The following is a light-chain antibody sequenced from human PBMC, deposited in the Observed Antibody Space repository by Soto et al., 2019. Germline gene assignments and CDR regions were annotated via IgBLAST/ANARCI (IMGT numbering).Light chain of an antibody. J-gene: IGKJ2*01. Sequence: DIQMTQSPSSLSASVGDTVTITCRASQSISVHLNWYQQKTGKVPKLLIAAASNLQSGVPLRFSGSGSETDFALTISSLQPEDFATYYGQQSYITPYTFGQGTKLEIK. CDR3: QQSYITPYT. CDR2: AAS. CDR1: QSISVH. V-gene: IGKV1-39*01.